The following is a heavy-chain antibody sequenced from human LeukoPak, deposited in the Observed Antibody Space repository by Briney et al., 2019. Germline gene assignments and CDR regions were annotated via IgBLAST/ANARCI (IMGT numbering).Heavy chain of an antibody. CDR1: GYTFTGYY. CDR3: ARGAQCSSGSSYSPYYYYYMDV. Sequence: ASVKVSCKASGYTFTGYYMHWVRQAPGQGLEWMGWINPNSGGTNYAQKFQGRVTMTRDTSISTAYMELSRLRSDDTAVYYCARGAQCSSGSSYSPYYYYYMDVWGKGTTVTVS. V-gene: IGHV1-2*02. J-gene: IGHJ6*03. D-gene: IGHD2-15*01. CDR2: INPNSGGT.